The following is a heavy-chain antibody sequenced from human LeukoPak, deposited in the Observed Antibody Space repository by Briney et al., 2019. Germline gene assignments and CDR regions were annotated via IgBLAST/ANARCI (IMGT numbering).Heavy chain of an antibody. Sequence: AGGSLRLSCAASGFTFSSYSMNWVRQAPGKGLEWVSSISSSSSYIYYADSVKGRFTISRDNAKNSLYLQMNSLRAEDTAVYYCAKDRSVAAADYYFDYWGQGTLVTVSS. CDR2: ISSSSSYI. D-gene: IGHD6-13*01. CDR1: GFTFSSYS. J-gene: IGHJ4*02. V-gene: IGHV3-21*01. CDR3: AKDRSVAAADYYFDY.